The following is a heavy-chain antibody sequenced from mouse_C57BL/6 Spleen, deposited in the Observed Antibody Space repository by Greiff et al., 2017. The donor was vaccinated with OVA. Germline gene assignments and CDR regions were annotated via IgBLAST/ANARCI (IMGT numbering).Heavy chain of an antibody. CDR1: GYTFTSYG. CDR2: IYPRSGNT. Sequence: QVQLKQSGAELARPGASVKLSCKASGYTFTSYGISWVKQRTGQGLEWIGEIYPRSGNTYYNEKFKGKATLTADKSSSTAYMELRSLTSEDSAVYFCAISGSYAMDYWGQGTSVTVSS. J-gene: IGHJ4*01. V-gene: IGHV1-81*01. CDR3: AISGSYAMDY. D-gene: IGHD3-2*02.